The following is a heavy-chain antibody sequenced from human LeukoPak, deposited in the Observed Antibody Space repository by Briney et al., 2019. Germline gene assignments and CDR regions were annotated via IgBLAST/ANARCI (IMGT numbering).Heavy chain of an antibody. D-gene: IGHD7-27*01. V-gene: IGHV3-53*04. CDR1: GFTVTRNC. Sequence: PGGSLRLSCAASGFTVTRNCMSWVRQAPGKGLEWVSAIYSGGSTYSADSVKGRFTISRHSSNNTLYLQMNSLRAEDTAVYYCARGGRTGDLDYWGQGTLVTVSS. J-gene: IGHJ4*02. CDR2: IYSGGST. CDR3: ARGGRTGDLDY.